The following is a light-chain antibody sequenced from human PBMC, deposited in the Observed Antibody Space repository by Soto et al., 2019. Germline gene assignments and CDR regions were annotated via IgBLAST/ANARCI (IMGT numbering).Light chain of an antibody. Sequence: DIQMTQSPSTLSASVGDRVTITCRASQNINRWLAWYQQKPGKAPKVLIYKASALERRVPLRFSGSGSGTEFTLTISSLQPDDVATYYCQQYDSDSLAFGGGTKVEIE. CDR2: KAS. CDR3: QQYDSDSLA. CDR1: QNINRW. J-gene: IGKJ4*01. V-gene: IGKV1-5*03.